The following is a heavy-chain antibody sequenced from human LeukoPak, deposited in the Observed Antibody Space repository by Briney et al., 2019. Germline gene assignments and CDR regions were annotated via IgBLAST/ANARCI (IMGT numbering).Heavy chain of an antibody. Sequence: GGSLRLSCAASGFTFSSYSMNWVRQAPGKGLEWVSYISSSSSTIYYADSVKGRFTISRDNAKNSLYLQMNSLRAEDTAVYYCARALGSRYCSGGSCYAGDYWGQGTLVTVSS. V-gene: IGHV3-48*04. CDR3: ARALGSRYCSGGSCYAGDY. CDR1: GFTFSSYS. D-gene: IGHD2-15*01. CDR2: ISSSSSTI. J-gene: IGHJ4*02.